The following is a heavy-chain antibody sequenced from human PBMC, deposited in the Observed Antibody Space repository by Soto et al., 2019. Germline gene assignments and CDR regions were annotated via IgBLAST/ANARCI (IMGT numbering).Heavy chain of an antibody. CDR3: ARVFRYFVGPPCINDY. J-gene: IGHJ4*02. Sequence: EVQLVESGGGLVKPGGSLRLSCAASGFTFSSYSMNWVRQAPGKGLEWVSSISSSSSYIYYADSVKGRFTISRDNAKNSLYLQMNSMRAEDTAVYYCARVFRYFVGPPCINDYWGQGTLVTVSS. V-gene: IGHV3-21*01. CDR1: GFTFSSYS. CDR2: ISSSSSYI. D-gene: IGHD3-9*01.